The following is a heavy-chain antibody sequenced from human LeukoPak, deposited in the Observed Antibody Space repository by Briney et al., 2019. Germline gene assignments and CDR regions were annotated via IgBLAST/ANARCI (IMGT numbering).Heavy chain of an antibody. D-gene: IGHD3-9*01. CDR3: ARDSGRNSDYDILTGYYEGVDY. CDR1: GFTFSSYS. CDR2: ISSSSSYI. Sequence: GGSLRLSCAASGFTFSSYSMNWVRQAPGKGLEWVSSISSSSSYIYYADSVKGRFTISRDNAKNSLYLQMNSLRAEDTAVYYCARDSGRNSDYDILTGYYEGVDYWGQGTLVTVSS. J-gene: IGHJ4*02. V-gene: IGHV3-21*01.